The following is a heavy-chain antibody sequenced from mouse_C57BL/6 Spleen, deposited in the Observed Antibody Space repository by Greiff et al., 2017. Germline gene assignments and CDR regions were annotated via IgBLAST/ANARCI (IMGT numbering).Heavy chain of an antibody. CDR1: GYTFTSYT. CDR2: INPSSGYT. V-gene: IGHV1-4*01. Sequence: VKLVESGAELARPGASVKMSCKASGYTFTSYTMHWVKQRPGQGLEWIGYINPSSGYTKYNQKFKDKATLTADKSSSTAYMQLSSLTSEDSAVYYCARKNEGDYWGQGTSVTVSS. CDR3: ARKNEGDY. J-gene: IGHJ4*01.